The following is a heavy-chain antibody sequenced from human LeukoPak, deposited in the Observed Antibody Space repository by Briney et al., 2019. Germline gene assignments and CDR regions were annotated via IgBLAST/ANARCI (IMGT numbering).Heavy chain of an antibody. CDR1: GYTLTELS. J-gene: IGHJ3*02. CDR3: ATYVDIVATTNTRSFDI. V-gene: IGHV1-24*01. Sequence: ASVKVSCKVSGYTLTELSMHWVRQAPGKGLEWMGGFDPEDGETIYAQKFQGRVTMTEDTSTDTAYMELSSLRSEDTAVYYCATYVDIVATTNTRSFDIWGQGTMVTVPS. CDR2: FDPEDGET. D-gene: IGHD5-12*01.